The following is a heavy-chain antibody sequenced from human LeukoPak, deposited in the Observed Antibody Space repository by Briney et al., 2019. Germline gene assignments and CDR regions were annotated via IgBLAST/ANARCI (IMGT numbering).Heavy chain of an antibody. CDR2: IKSKTDGGTT. V-gene: IGHV3-15*01. CDR3: TTEGYYDILTGYSWDAFDI. CDR1: GFTFSNAW. D-gene: IGHD3-9*01. Sequence: GGSLRLSCAASGFTFSNAWMSWVRQAPGKGLEWVCRIKSKTDGGTTDYAAPVKGRFTIARDDSKNTLYLQMNSLKTEETAVYYCTTEGYYDILTGYSWDAFDIWGQGPMVTVSS. J-gene: IGHJ3*02.